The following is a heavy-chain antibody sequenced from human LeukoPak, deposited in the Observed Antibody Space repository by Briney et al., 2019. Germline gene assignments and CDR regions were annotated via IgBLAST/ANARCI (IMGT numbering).Heavy chain of an antibody. V-gene: IGHV1-18*01. J-gene: IGHJ3*02. D-gene: IGHD3-9*01. CDR1: GYTFTSYG. Sequence: ASVKVSCKASGYTFTSYGISWVRQAPGQGLEWMGWISAYNGNTNYAQKLQGRVTMTTDKSTSTAYMELRSLRSDDTAVYYCARGVLRYFDWLFAFDIWGQGTMVTVSS. CDR2: ISAYNGNT. CDR3: ARGVLRYFDWLFAFDI.